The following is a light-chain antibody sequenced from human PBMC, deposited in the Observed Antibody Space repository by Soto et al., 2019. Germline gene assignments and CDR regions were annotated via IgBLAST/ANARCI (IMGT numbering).Light chain of an antibody. V-gene: IGLV2-14*01. Sequence: QSVQTQPASVSGSPGQSITISCTGSNSDIGTYNYVSWYQQHPGKAPKLVISEVSNRPSGISHRFSGSKSGNAASLTISGLQAEDEATYYCSSYTSTSTLYVFGPGTKVTVL. J-gene: IGLJ1*01. CDR1: NSDIGTYNY. CDR3: SSYTSTSTLYV. CDR2: EVS.